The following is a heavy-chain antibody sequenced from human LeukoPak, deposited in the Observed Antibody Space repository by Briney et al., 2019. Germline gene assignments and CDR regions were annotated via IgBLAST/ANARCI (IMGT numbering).Heavy chain of an antibody. CDR3: AKEPSYGSGNSFDY. D-gene: IGHD3-10*01. Sequence: PGGSLRLSCTASGFSFGDYAMSWFRQAPGKGLEWVANIKQDGSEKYYVDSVKGRFTISRDNAKNSLYLQMNSLSAEDTAVYYCAKEPSYGSGNSFDYWGQGTLVTVSS. CDR2: IKQDGSEK. V-gene: IGHV3-7*03. CDR1: GFSFGDYA. J-gene: IGHJ4*02.